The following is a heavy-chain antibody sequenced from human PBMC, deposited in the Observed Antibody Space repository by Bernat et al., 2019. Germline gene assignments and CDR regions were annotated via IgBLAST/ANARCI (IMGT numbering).Heavy chain of an antibody. Sequence: EVQLVESGGGLVQPGGSLRLSCAASGFIFSSWINWVRQAPGKGLEWVANIKADGSEKYYSDSVKGRFTISRDNAKDSLFLQMDSVRAEDTALYYCVRGSRWQFDYWGQGTLVTVSS. CDR2: IKADGSEK. CDR1: GFIFSSW. D-gene: IGHD6-19*01. CDR3: VRGSRWQFDY. V-gene: IGHV3-7*03. J-gene: IGHJ4*02.